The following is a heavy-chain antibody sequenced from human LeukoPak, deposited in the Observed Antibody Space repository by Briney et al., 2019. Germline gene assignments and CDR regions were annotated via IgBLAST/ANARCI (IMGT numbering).Heavy chain of an antibody. Sequence: SETLSLTCTVSGGSISSYYWSWIRQPAGKGLEWIGRIYTSGSTNYNPSLKSRVTISVDTSKNQFSLKLSSVTAADTAVYYCARIPPVVVIGAFDIWGQGTMVTVSS. J-gene: IGHJ3*02. D-gene: IGHD3-22*01. V-gene: IGHV4-4*07. CDR1: GGSISSYY. CDR2: IYTSGST. CDR3: ARIPPVVVIGAFDI.